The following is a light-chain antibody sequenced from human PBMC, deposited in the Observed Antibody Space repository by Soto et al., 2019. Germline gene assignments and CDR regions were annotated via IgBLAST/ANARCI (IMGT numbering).Light chain of an antibody. CDR3: HQYTRT. Sequence: AIKLTQSPSSLSASVGDRVTSTFRASQVISSALAWYQQKPGKAPKLLIYDASSLESGVPSRFRGSGSGTEFTLTISSLQPDDFATYYCHQYTRTFGQGTKVDIK. CDR2: DAS. J-gene: IGKJ1*01. V-gene: IGKV1-13*02. CDR1: QVISSA.